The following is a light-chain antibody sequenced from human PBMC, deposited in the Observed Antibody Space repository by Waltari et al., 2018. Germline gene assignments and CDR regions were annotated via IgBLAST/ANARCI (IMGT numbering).Light chain of an antibody. Sequence: QSALTQPPSASGSPGQSVTIPCTGTSTYVGVYNYVSWYQPHPGKAPKLMSYEVSKRPSGVPDLVSGSKSGNTASLTVSGLQAEDEADYYCSSYAGSDNLIFGGGTKLTVL. CDR2: EVS. J-gene: IGLJ2*01. CDR3: SSYAGSDNLI. V-gene: IGLV2-8*01. CDR1: STYVGVYNY.